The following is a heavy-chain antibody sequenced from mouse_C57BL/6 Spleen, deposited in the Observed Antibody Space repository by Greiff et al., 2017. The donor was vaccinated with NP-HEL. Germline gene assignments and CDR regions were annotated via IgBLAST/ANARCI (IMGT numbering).Heavy chain of an antibody. D-gene: IGHD1-1*01. V-gene: IGHV1-80*01. CDR1: GYAFSSYW. CDR2: IYPGDGDT. CDR3: ARSITTVVAPDY. J-gene: IGHJ2*01. Sequence: VKLMESGAELVKPGASVKISCKASGYAFSSYWMNWVKQRPGKGLEWIGQIYPGDGDTNYNGKFKGKATLTADKSSSTAYMQLSSLTSEDSAVYFCARSITTVVAPDYWGQSTTLTVSS.